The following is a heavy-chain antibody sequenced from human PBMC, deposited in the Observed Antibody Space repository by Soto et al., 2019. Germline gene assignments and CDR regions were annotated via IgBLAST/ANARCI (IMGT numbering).Heavy chain of an antibody. V-gene: IGHV1-3*01. CDR3: ARGKGMEENYFYYGMDI. CDR2: LNGGTGQT. D-gene: IGHD3-10*01. CDR1: GYSFSTYG. J-gene: IGHJ6*02. Sequence: ASVKVSCKASGYSFSTYGMHWVRQAPGQSLEWMGWLNGGTGQTRYSQRFQDRLIITRATSASTGYMELRSLRSEDTAVYYCARGKGMEENYFYYGMDIWGQGTTVTVS.